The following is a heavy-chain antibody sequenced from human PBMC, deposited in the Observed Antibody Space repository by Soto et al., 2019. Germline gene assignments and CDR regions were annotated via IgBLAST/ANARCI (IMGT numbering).Heavy chain of an antibody. CDR2: IIPILGTA. Sequence: QVQLVQSGAEVQKPGSSVKVSCTASGGTFSSYTISWVRQAPGQGLEWMGRIIPILGTANYAQKLQGRVTITADKSTSTDYLELSSLRCEDTAVYYCARERVGGYMDVWGKGTTVTVSS. CDR3: ARERVGGYMDV. D-gene: IGHD1-26*01. V-gene: IGHV1-69*08. CDR1: GGTFSSYT. J-gene: IGHJ6*03.